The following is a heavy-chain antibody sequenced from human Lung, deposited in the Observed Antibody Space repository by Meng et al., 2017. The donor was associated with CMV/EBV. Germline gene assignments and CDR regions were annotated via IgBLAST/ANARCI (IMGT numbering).Heavy chain of an antibody. V-gene: IGHV1-18*01. Sequence: SVXVSXXTSGYTFTSYGISWVRQAPGQGLEWMGWISVYTDNTNSAQKYQGRLTMTTDTSTSTAYMEVRSLRSDDTAVYYCARDYPNHYSSSPDIDFWGQGXLVTVSS. CDR2: ISVYTDNT. J-gene: IGHJ4*02. CDR1: GYTFTSYG. D-gene: IGHD6-6*01. CDR3: ARDYPNHYSSSPDIDF.